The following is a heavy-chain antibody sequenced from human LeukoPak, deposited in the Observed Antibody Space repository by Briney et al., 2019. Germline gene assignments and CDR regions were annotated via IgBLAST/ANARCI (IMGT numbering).Heavy chain of an antibody. Sequence: PGGSLRLSCAASGFTFSSYEMNWVRQAPGKGLEWVSYISSSGSTIYYADSVKGRFTISRDNAKNSLYLQMNSLRAEDTAVYYCARVDCSGGSCYSDYYYYYGMDVWGQGTTVTVSS. CDR2: ISSSGSTI. D-gene: IGHD2-15*01. CDR3: ARVDCSGGSCYSDYYYYYGMDV. V-gene: IGHV3-48*03. J-gene: IGHJ6*02. CDR1: GFTFSSYE.